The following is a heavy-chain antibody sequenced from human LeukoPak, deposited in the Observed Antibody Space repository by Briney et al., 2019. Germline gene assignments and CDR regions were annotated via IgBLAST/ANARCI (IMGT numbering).Heavy chain of an antibody. Sequence: PGGSLRLSCAASGFTFSSYAMSWVRQAPGKGLEWVSAISGSGGSTYYADSVKGRFTISRDNSKNTLYLQMNSLRAEDTAVYYCAKNRAARRDGYKVQFDYWGQGTLVTVSS. CDR3: AKNRAARRDGYKVQFDY. CDR1: GFTFSSYA. CDR2: ISGSGGST. J-gene: IGHJ4*02. V-gene: IGHV3-23*01. D-gene: IGHD5-24*01.